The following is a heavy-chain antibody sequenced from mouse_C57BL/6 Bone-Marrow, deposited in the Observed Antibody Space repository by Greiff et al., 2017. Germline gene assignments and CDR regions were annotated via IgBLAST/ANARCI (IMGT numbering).Heavy chain of an antibody. J-gene: IGHJ3*01. V-gene: IGHV1-7*01. CDR1: GYTFTSYW. CDR3: ASDYYGSSYAVAY. CDR2: INPSSGYT. D-gene: IGHD1-1*01. Sequence: QVHVKQSGAELAKPGASVKLSCKASGYTFTSYWMHWVKQRPGQGLEWIGYINPSSGYTKYNQKFKDKATLTADKSSSKAYMQLSSLTYEDSAVYYCASDYYGSSYAVAYWGQGTLVTVSA.